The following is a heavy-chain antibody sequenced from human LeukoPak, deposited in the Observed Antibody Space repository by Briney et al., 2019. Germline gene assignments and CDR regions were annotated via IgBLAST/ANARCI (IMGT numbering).Heavy chain of an antibody. V-gene: IGHV3-48*02. D-gene: IGHD6-6*01. J-gene: IGHJ3*01. CDR3: ARSSYSSSSSV. Sequence: GGSLRLSCAASGFTFSSYGMHWVRQAPGKGLEWVSYISSSSSTIYYADSVKGRFTISRDNAKNSLDLQMNSLRDEDTAVYYCARSSYSSSSSVWGQGTMVTVSS. CDR2: ISSSSSTI. CDR1: GFTFSSYG.